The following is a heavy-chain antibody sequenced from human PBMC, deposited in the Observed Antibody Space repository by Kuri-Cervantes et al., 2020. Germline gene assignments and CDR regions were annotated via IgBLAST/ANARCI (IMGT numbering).Heavy chain of an antibody. Sequence: GESLKISCAASGFTFSSYWMSWVRQAPGKGLEWVGNIKQDGSEKYCVDSVKGRFTISRDNAKNTLYLQMNSLRAEDTAVYYCARDKGTDVLRFLEWSRTMDVWGKGTTVTVSS. CDR1: GFTFSSYW. CDR3: ARDKGTDVLRFLEWSRTMDV. J-gene: IGHJ6*03. V-gene: IGHV3-7*01. CDR2: IKQDGSEK. D-gene: IGHD3-3*01.